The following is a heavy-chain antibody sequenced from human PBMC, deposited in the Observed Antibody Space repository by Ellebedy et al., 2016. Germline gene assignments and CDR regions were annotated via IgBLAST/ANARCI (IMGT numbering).Heavy chain of an antibody. CDR1: GFTSSSFA. CDR3: ARDLSFGGVIPPDGYYYGMDV. V-gene: IGHV3-30*09. D-gene: IGHD3-16*01. CDR2: ISYDGSDK. J-gene: IGHJ6*02. Sequence: GGSLRLSXAVSGFTSSSFALHWVRQVPGKGLEWVAVISYDGSDKYYADSVKGRFAISRDNSNNTLYLQMDSLGGEDTAVYYCARDLSFGGVIPPDGYYYGMDVWGQGTTVTVSS.